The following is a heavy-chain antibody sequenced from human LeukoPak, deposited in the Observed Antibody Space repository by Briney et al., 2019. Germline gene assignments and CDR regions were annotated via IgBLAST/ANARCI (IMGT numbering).Heavy chain of an antibody. D-gene: IGHD3-3*01. J-gene: IGHJ6*03. CDR3: AREKGLWSGYLMDV. CDR2: MNPNSGNT. Sequence: WASVKVSCKASGYTFTGYYMHWVRQAPGQGLEWMGWMNPNSGNTGYAQKFQGRVTMTRNTSISTAYMERSSLRSEDPAVYYCAREKGLWSGYLMDVWGKGTTVTVSS. CDR1: GYTFTGYY. V-gene: IGHV1-8*02.